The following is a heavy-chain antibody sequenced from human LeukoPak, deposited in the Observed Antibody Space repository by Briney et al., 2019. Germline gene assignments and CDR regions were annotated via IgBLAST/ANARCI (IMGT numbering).Heavy chain of an antibody. V-gene: IGHV4-59*08. CDR1: GGSISSYY. J-gene: IGHJ4*02. Sequence: PSETLSLTCTVSGGSISSYYWSWIRQPPGKGLEWIGYIYYSGSTNYNPSLKSRVTISVDTSKNQFSLKLSSVTAADTAVYYCARMTMVRGVMTIVDYWGQGTLVTVSS. CDR2: IYYSGST. CDR3: ARMTMVRGVMTIVDY. D-gene: IGHD3-10*01.